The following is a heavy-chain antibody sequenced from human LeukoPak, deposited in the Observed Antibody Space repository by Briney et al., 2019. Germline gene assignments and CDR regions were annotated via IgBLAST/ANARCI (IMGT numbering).Heavy chain of an antibody. CDR3: ARAPPPNYYDSSGNQDAFDI. CDR2: IIPIFGTA. J-gene: IGHJ3*02. CDR1: GGTFSSYA. Sequence: ASVKVSCKASGGTFSSYAISWVRQAPGQGLEWMGGIIPIFGTANYAQKFQGRVTITADESTSTAYMELSSLRSEDTAVYYCARAPPPNYYDSSGNQDAFDIWGQGTMVTVSS. V-gene: IGHV1-69*13. D-gene: IGHD3-22*01.